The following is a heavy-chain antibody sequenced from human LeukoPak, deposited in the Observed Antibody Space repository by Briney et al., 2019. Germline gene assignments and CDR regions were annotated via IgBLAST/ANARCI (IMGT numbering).Heavy chain of an antibody. CDR3: AKMGLYCSSTSCYVTDY. Sequence: GGSLRLSCAASGFTFSSYGMHWVRQAPGKGLEWVAFIRYDGSNKYYADSVKGRFTISRDNSKNTLYLQMNSLRAEDTAVYYCAKMGLYCSSTSCYVTDYWGQGTLVTVSS. J-gene: IGHJ4*02. V-gene: IGHV3-30*02. D-gene: IGHD2-2*01. CDR1: GFTFSSYG. CDR2: IRYDGSNK.